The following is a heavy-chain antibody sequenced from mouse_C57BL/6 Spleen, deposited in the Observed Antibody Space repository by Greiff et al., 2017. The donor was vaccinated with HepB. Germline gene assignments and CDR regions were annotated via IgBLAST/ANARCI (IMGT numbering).Heavy chain of an antibody. CDR1: GYSFTGYY. J-gene: IGHJ3*01. V-gene: IGHV1-42*01. CDR3: AIDSSGYGFAY. CDR2: INPSTGGT. Sequence: EVQLQQSGPELVKPGASVKISCKASGYSFTGYYMNWVKQSPEKSLEWIGEINPSTGGTTYNQKFKAKATLTVDKSSSTAYMQLKSLTSEDSAVYYCAIDSSGYGFAYWGQGTLVTVSA. D-gene: IGHD3-2*02.